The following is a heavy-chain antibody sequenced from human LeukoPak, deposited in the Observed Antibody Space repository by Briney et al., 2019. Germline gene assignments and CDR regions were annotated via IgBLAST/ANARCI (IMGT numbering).Heavy chain of an antibody. CDR1: GGTFSSYA. J-gene: IGHJ5*02. CDR3: ARDLPQQLVRGWFDP. V-gene: IGHV1-69*06. D-gene: IGHD6-13*01. CDR2: IIPIFGTA. Sequence: SVKVSCKASGGTFSSYAISWVRQAPGQGLEWMGGIIPIFGTANYAQKFQGRVTITADRSTSTAYMELSSLRSDDTAVYYCARDLPQQLVRGWFDPWGQGTLVTVSS.